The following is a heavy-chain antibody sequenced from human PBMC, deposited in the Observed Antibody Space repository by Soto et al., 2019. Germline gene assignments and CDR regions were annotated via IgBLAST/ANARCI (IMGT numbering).Heavy chain of an antibody. CDR2: ISTRNGDT. Sequence: QVHLVQSGAEVRKPGASVKVSCKASGYTFNTYGIIWVRQAPGQHLEWLGRISTRNGDTNYAQAFQGRVILTSDTSTTADMALMTPRSDDTAVYFWSRVQLLPNPAADFWGQGTLVTVSS. V-gene: IGHV1-18*04. CDR3: SRVQLLPNPAADF. D-gene: IGHD2-21*01. J-gene: IGHJ4*02. CDR1: GYTFNTYG.